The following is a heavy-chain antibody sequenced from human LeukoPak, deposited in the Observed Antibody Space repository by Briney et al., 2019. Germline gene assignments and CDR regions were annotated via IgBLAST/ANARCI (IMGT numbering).Heavy chain of an antibody. V-gene: IGHV1-18*01. CDR2: ISAYNGKT. CDR3: ARGERRITIFGVVNKGMDV. CDR1: GYTFTSYG. D-gene: IGHD3-3*01. Sequence: GASVKVSCKASGYTFTSYGISWVRQAPGQGLEWMGWISAYNGKTNYAQKLQGRVTMTTDTSTSTAYMELRSLRSDDTAVYYCARGERRITIFGVVNKGMDVWGQGTTVTVSS. J-gene: IGHJ6*02.